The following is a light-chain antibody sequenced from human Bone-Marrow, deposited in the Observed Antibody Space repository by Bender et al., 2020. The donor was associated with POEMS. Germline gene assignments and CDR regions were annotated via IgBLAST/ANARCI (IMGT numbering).Light chain of an antibody. Sequence: QSVLTQPPSASGTPGQRVTISCSGSGSSIGGYPVNWYQQLPGTAPRLLIYTNNQRPSGVPDRFSGSKSGNTASLTVSGLQAEDEAVYYCTSYTSSTTLVFGGGTKLTVL. CDR3: TSYTSSTTLV. CDR1: GSSIGGYP. J-gene: IGLJ2*01. CDR2: TNN. V-gene: IGLV1-44*01.